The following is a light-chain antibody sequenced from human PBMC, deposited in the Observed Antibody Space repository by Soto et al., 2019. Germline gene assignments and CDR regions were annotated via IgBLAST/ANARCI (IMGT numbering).Light chain of an antibody. J-gene: IGLJ3*02. V-gene: IGLV1-47*01. CDR2: RND. CDR1: TSNIGINY. Sequence: QSVLTQPPSASGTPGQRVTISCSGSTSNIGINYVYWYQQLPGTAPKLLIYRNDQRPSGVPDRFSGSKSGTSASLAIRGLRSEDETDYYCAAWDDSLSGWVFGGGTKLTVL. CDR3: AAWDDSLSGWV.